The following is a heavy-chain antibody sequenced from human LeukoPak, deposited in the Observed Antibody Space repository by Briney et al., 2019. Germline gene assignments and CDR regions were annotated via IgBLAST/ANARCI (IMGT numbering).Heavy chain of an antibody. D-gene: IGHD6-19*01. CDR1: RFTFSTYW. V-gene: IGHV3-7*01. J-gene: IGHJ4*02. CDR3: ARDLRTGWSPAIDY. Sequence: PGGSLRLSCEASRFTFSTYWMSWVRQAPGKGLEWVANINQDGGEKYYVDSVKGRFTISRDNAKNSLYLHMNSLRAEDTALYYCARDLRTGWSPAIDYWGQGTLVTVSS. CDR2: INQDGGEK.